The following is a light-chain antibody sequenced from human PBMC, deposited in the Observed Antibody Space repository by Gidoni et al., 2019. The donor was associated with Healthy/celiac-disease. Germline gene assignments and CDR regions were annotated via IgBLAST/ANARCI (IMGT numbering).Light chain of an antibody. CDR1: QSVSSY. V-gene: IGKV3-11*01. CDR2: DAS. Sequence: EIVLTQSPATLSLSPGERATLSCRASQSVSSYFAWYQQKPGQAPRLLIYDASNRATGIPARFSGRGAGTDFTLTISSLEPEDFAVYYCQQRSNWPTFGPGTKVDIK. CDR3: QQRSNWPT. J-gene: IGKJ3*01.